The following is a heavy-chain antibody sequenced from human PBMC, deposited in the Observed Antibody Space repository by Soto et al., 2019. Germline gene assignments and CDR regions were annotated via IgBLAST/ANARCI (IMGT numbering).Heavy chain of an antibody. V-gene: IGHV3-30*02. CDR3: ARDLGLQAFDY. D-gene: IGHD2-15*01. J-gene: IGHJ4*02. Sequence: QVQLVESGGGVVQPGGSLRFSCAASGIIFSRSGMHWVRQAPGKGLEWVALIRNDGSREYYADSVKGRFTISRDNSKSAVYLQMNSLKAEDTAVYYCARDLGLQAFDYWGQGTVVTVSS. CDR2: IRNDGSRE. CDR1: GIIFSRSG.